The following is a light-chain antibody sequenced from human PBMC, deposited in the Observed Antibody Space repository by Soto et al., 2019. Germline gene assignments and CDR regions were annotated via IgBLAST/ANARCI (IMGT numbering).Light chain of an antibody. CDR3: QQYTNWPPFT. J-gene: IGKJ2*01. Sequence: EVVLTQSPATLSVSPGEGASLSCRASQNVGTSLAWYQQKPGQAPRLLIYEASTRAAGVPARFSGSASRTEYTLTITGLQSEDFALYYCQQYTNWPPFTFGQGTRLEIK. CDR2: EAS. V-gene: IGKV3-15*01. CDR1: QNVGTS.